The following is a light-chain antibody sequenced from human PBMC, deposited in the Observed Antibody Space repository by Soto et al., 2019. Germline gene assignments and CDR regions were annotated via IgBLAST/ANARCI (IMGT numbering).Light chain of an antibody. V-gene: IGLV2-8*01. CDR3: KSYAGSNTYI. CDR1: KSDIGVYDF. J-gene: IGLJ1*01. Sequence: QSGLTQPPSASGSPGQSVTISCTGTKSDIGVYDFVSWYQHHPGKAPRLIIYEVVQRPSGVPDRFSGSKSGNTASLTVSGLQAADEADYFCKSYAGSNTYIFGSGTKVTV. CDR2: EVV.